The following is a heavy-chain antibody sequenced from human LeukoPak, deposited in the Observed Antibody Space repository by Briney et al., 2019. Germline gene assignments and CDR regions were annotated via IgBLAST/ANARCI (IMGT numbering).Heavy chain of an antibody. CDR2: INHSGST. Sequence: SETLPLTCAVYGGSFSGYYWSWIRQPPGKGVEGIGEINHSGSTNYNPSLKSRVTISVDTSKNQFSLKLSSVTAADTAVYYCARVQVLRFLEWRTTRFVGWFDPWGQGTLVTVSS. CDR1: GGSFSGYY. CDR3: ARVQVLRFLEWRTTRFVGWFDP. J-gene: IGHJ5*02. V-gene: IGHV4-34*01. D-gene: IGHD3-3*01.